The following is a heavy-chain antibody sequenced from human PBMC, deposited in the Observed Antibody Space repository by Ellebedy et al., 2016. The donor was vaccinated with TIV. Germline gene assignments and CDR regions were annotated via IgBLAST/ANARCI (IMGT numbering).Heavy chain of an antibody. CDR3: ARSDHYASGYFYSVY. CDR1: GFTFNDYW. J-gene: IGHJ4*02. D-gene: IGHD3-10*01. Sequence: GESLKISCAASGFTFNDYWMGWVRQAPGKGLEWVANINQDGSEENYVDSMKGRFTISRDNAKASVYLQMNSLRAEDTAVYFCARSDHYASGYFYSVYWGQGTLVTVSS. CDR2: INQDGSEE. V-gene: IGHV3-7*01.